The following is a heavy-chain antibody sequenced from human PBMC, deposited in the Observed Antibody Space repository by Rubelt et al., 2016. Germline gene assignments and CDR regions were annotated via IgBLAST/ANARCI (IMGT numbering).Heavy chain of an antibody. V-gene: IGHV1-18*01. Sequence: QVQLVQSGAEVKKPGASVKVSCKASGYTFTSYGISWVRQAPGQGLEWMGWISAYNGNTNYAQKLKGRVTMTTDTSTSTAYMELSRLRSDDTAVYYCARFAIGGHSSGYLFDYWGQGTLVTVSS. CDR1: GYTFTSYG. CDR3: ARFAIGGHSSGYLFDY. D-gene: IGHD3-22*01. CDR2: ISAYNGNT. J-gene: IGHJ4*02.